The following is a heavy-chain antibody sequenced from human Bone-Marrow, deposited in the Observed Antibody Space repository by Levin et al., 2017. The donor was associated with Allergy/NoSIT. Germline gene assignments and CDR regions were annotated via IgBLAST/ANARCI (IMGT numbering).Heavy chain of an antibody. V-gene: IGHV3-30*04. CDR3: ARVSGPVNYFYGMDV. CDR1: GFTFSRYA. J-gene: IGHJ6*02. Sequence: GASVKVSCAASGFTFSRYAIHWVRQAPGKGLEWVAVILFDGSNKYYADSVKGRLTISRDNSKNTLDLQMNNLRTEDTAVYYCARVSGPVNYFYGMDVWGQGTTVTVSS. CDR2: ILFDGSNK. D-gene: IGHD3-3*01.